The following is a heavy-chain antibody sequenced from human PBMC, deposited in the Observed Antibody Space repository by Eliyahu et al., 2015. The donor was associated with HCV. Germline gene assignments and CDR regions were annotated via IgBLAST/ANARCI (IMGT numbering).Heavy chain of an antibody. Sequence: EVQLVQSGAEVKKPGESLKISCKGSGYSFTSYWIGWVRQMPGKGLEWMGIIYPGDSDTRYSPSFQGQVTISADKSISTAYLQWSSLKASDTAMYYCARHDFPYGADMGYYYGMDVWGQGTTVTVSS. V-gene: IGHV5-51*01. CDR1: GYSFTSYW. CDR3: ARHDFPYGADMGYYYGMDV. CDR2: IYPGDSDT. D-gene: IGHD4-17*01. J-gene: IGHJ6*02.